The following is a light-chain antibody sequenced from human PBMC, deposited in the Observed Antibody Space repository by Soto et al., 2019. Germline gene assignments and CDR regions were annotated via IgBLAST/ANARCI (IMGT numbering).Light chain of an antibody. V-gene: IGLV2-14*01. CDR2: EVT. CDR3: SSYTNITTRACV. CDR1: SGDIGSYNR. Sequence: QSVLTQPASVSGSPGQSITISCTGTSGDIGSYNRVSWYQQHPGKAPKLIIYEVTDRPSGVSNRFSGSKSGNTASLTISGPQAEDEAEYYCSSYTNITTRACVFGTGTKVTVL. J-gene: IGLJ1*01.